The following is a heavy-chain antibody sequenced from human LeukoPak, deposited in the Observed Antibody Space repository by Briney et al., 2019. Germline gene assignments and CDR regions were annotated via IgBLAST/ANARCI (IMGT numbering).Heavy chain of an antibody. CDR3: TTDPSIVGAIGRDY. CDR2: IKSKTDGGTT. V-gene: IGHV3-15*01. Sequence: KPGGSLRLSCAASGFTFSNAWMSWVRQAPGKGLEWVGRIKSKTDGGTTDYAAPVKGRFTISRDDSKNTLYLQMNSLKTEDTAVYYCTTDPSIVGAIGRDYWGQGTLVTVSS. D-gene: IGHD1-26*01. J-gene: IGHJ4*02. CDR1: GFTFSNAW.